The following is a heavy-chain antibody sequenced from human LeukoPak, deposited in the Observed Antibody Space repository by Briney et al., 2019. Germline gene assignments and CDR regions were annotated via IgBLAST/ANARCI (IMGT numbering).Heavy chain of an antibody. Sequence: GGSLRLSCAASGFTFSSYWMHWVRQAPGKGLVWVSRINSDGSSTSYADSVKGRFTISRDNAKNTLYLQMNSLRAEDTAVYYCAKARIVGAKGQYFQHWGQGTLVTVSS. CDR3: AKARIVGAKGQYFQH. CDR1: GFTFSSYW. D-gene: IGHD1-26*01. CDR2: INSDGSST. J-gene: IGHJ1*01. V-gene: IGHV3-74*01.